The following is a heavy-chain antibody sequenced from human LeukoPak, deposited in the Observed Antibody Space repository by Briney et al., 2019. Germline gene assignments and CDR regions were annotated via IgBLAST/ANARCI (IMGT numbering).Heavy chain of an antibody. CDR1: GFTSSSYW. CDR2: INSDGRST. J-gene: IGHJ4*02. D-gene: IGHD4-23*01. V-gene: IGHV3-74*01. CDR3: AREPPYGGNSEEADY. Sequence: GGSLRLSCAASGFTSSSYWMHPVRQAPGKGLVWVSRINSDGRSTSSAHSVKGRFTISRDNAKNTLYLQMNSLRAEDTAAYYCAREPPYGGNSEEADYWGQGTLVTVSP.